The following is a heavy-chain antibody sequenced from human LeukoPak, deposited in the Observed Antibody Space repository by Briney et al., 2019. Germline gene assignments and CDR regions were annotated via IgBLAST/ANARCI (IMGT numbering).Heavy chain of an antibody. D-gene: IGHD3-10*01. J-gene: IGHJ5*02. CDR1: GGSISSNY. Sequence: SETLSLTCTVSGGSISSNYWSWIRQPPGKGLEWIGYIYYSGSTNYNPSLKSRVTISVDTSKNQFSPKLSSVTAADTAVYYCARRKFGPGWFDPWGQGTLVTVSS. CDR3: ARRKFGPGWFDP. CDR2: IYYSGST. V-gene: IGHV4-59*08.